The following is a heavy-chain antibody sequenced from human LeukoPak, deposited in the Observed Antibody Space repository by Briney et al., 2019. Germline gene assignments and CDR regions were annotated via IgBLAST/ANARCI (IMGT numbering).Heavy chain of an antibody. Sequence: SETLSLTCAVYGGSFSGYYWSWIRQPPGKGLEWIGEINHSGSTNYNPSLKSRVTISVDTSKNQFSLKLSSVTAADTAVYYCARYSLWFGELWDHYYMDVWGKGTTVTVSS. CDR2: INHSGST. CDR1: GGSFSGYY. J-gene: IGHJ6*03. D-gene: IGHD3-10*01. CDR3: ARYSLWFGELWDHYYMDV. V-gene: IGHV4-34*01.